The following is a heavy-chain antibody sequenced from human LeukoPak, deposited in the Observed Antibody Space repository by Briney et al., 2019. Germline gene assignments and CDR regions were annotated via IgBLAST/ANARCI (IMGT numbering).Heavy chain of an antibody. CDR3: AREVYDYVWGSYLDYFDY. Sequence: PSQTLSLTCTVSGGSISSGSYYWSWIRQPAGKGLEWIGRIYTSGSTNHNPSLKRRVTISVDTSQNQFSLKLSSVTAADTAVYYCAREVYDYVWGSYLDYFDYWGQGTLVTVSS. V-gene: IGHV4-61*02. J-gene: IGHJ4*02. CDR1: GGSISSGSYY. D-gene: IGHD3-16*01. CDR2: IYTSGST.